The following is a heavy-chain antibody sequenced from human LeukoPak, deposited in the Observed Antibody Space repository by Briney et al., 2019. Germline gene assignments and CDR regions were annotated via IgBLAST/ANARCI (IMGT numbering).Heavy chain of an antibody. CDR2: MYNKGST. V-gene: IGHV4-59*01. J-gene: IGHJ4*02. Sequence: SETLSLTCTVSGGSIGSYYWSWIRQPPGKGLEWIGYMYNKGSTSYNPSLQSRLTMSVDTSNNQFSLKLTSVTAADTAVYYCARVNYDFWSGTDYWGQGTLVTVSS. CDR1: GGSIGSYY. D-gene: IGHD3-3*01. CDR3: ARVNYDFWSGTDY.